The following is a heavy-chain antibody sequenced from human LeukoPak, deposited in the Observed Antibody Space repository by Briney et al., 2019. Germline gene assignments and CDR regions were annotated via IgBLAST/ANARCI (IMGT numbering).Heavy chain of an antibody. CDR3: AKRGVVIRVILVGFHREAYYFDS. CDR2: ISGSGGST. Sequence: GGSLRLSCAASGFTFSSYAMSWVRQAPGKGLERVSAISGSGGSTYYADSVKGRFTISRDNPTNTLFLQMNSLRAEDTAVYFCAKRGVVIRVILVGFHREAYYFDSWGQGALVTVSS. D-gene: IGHD2-21*01. CDR1: GFTFSSYA. V-gene: IGHV3-23*01. J-gene: IGHJ4*02.